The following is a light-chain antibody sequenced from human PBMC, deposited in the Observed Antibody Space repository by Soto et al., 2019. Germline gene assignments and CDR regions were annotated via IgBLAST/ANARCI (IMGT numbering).Light chain of an antibody. V-gene: IGLV1-40*01. Sequence: QSALTQPPSVSGAPGQRVTISCTGSSSNIGAGYDVHWYQQLPGTAPKLLIYGNSNRPSGVPDRFSGSKSGTSASLAITGLQAEDEADYYCQSYDSSLSGSDVVFGGGTKLTAL. CDR1: SSNIGAGYD. CDR3: QSYDSSLSGSDVV. CDR2: GNS. J-gene: IGLJ2*01.